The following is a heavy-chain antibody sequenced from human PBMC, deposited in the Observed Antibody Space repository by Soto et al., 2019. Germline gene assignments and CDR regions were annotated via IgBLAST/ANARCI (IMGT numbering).Heavy chain of an antibody. V-gene: IGHV6-1*01. CDR2: TYNRSNCRQ. J-gene: IGHJ4*02. D-gene: IGHD6-19*01. Sequence: SQTLSLTCAISEDSLSSNTAAWNWVRPLPSRGLESSGRTYNRSNCRQDDAVSVTSRIAVNPDTSKNHISRELNSVVPYDTGVYYCARGVDGSGFDLWGQGTLVTVSS. CDR3: ARGVDGSGFDL. CDR1: EDSLSSNTAA.